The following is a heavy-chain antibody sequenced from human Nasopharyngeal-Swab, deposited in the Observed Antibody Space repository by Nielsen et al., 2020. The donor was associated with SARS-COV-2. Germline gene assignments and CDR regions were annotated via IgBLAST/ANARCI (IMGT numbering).Heavy chain of an antibody. D-gene: IGHD5-18*01. J-gene: IGHJ6*02. Sequence: GESLKISCKGSGYSFTSYWIGWVRQMPGKGLEWMGIIYPGDSDTRYSPSFQGQVTISADKSISTAYLQWSSLKASDTAMYYCARSSDTAMVSRYYYYGMDVWGQGTTVTVSS. V-gene: IGHV5-51*01. CDR1: GYSFTSYW. CDR3: ARSSDTAMVSRYYYYGMDV. CDR2: IYPGDSDT.